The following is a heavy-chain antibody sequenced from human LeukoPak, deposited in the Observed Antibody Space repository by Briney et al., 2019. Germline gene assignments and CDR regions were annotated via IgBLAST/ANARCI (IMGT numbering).Heavy chain of an antibody. CDR1: GGSFSGYY. J-gene: IGHJ4*02. CDR2: INHSGST. CDR3: ARRPRVLWFGEFYFYFDY. D-gene: IGHD3-10*01. Sequence: SETLSLTCAVYGGSFSGYYWSWIRQPPGKGLEWIGEINHSGSTNYNPSLRSRVTISVDTSKNQFSLKLSSVTAADTAVYYCARRPRVLWFGEFYFYFDYWGQGTLVTVSS. V-gene: IGHV4-34*01.